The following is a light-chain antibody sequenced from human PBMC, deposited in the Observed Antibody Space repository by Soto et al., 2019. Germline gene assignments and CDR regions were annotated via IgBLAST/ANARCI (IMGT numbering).Light chain of an antibody. V-gene: IGKV1-9*01. Sequence: DIQLTQSPSFLSASVGDRVSITCRASQGISSYLAWYQQKPGKAPALLIYAASTLQGGVPSRFSGSGSGTEFTLTISSLQPEDFATYYCQQLNYYPRTFGQETKLEI. CDR2: AAS. J-gene: IGKJ2*01. CDR3: QQLNYYPRT. CDR1: QGISSY.